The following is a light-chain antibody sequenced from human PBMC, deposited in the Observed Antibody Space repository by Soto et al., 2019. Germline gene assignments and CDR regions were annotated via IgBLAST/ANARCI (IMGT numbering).Light chain of an antibody. J-gene: IGKJ2*01. CDR3: QQYGSSPPEYT. V-gene: IGKV3-20*01. CDR1: QSVRSSY. Sequence: EIVLTQSPGTLSLSPGERATLSCRASQSVRSSYLAWYQQKPGQAPRLLIYGASARATRIPDRFSGSGSGTDFTLTISRLEPEDFAVYYYQQYGSSPPEYTFGQGTKLEIK. CDR2: GAS.